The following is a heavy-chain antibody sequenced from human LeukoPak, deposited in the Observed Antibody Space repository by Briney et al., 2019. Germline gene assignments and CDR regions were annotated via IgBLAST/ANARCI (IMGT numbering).Heavy chain of an antibody. J-gene: IGHJ4*02. V-gene: IGHV1-46*01. CDR1: GYSFTYYY. CDR3: ARSPYTSGSLFYLDY. CDR2: INPAAGIT. D-gene: IGHD3-22*01. Sequence: ASVKVSCKASGYSFTYYYIHCMRQAPGQGLEWMGIINPAAGITTYAQKFQGRVTLTRDTSTSTVYMELTSLRSEDTAVYYCARSPYTSGSLFYLDYWGQGTLVTVSS.